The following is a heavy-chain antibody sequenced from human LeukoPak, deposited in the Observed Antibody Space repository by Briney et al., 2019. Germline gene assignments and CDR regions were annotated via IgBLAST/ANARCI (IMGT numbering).Heavy chain of an antibody. V-gene: IGHV3-23*01. CDR3: AKMHGYFDY. J-gene: IGHJ4*02. CDR2: ITGDGTTT. Sequence: GGSLRLSCEASGLTFSNYAMSWVRQAPGKGLQWVSAITGDGTTTYYADSVKGRFTISRDNSKNMLYLQMSSLRAEDTAVYYCAKMHGYFDYWGQGALVPVSS. CDR1: GLTFSNYA.